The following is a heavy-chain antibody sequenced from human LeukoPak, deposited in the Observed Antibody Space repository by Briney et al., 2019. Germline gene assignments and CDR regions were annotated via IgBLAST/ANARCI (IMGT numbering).Heavy chain of an antibody. V-gene: IGHV3-64D*09. J-gene: IGHJ4*02. CDR3: IKDRTGTYSFDY. CDR2: SGGAT. D-gene: IGHD7-27*01. Sequence: GGSLRLSCSASEITLSSYSMHWVRKAPGKGLEYVSTSGGATYYADSVKGRFTISRDNAKNTLYLQMSSLRAEDTAVYYCIKDRTGTYSFDYWGQGTLVTVSS. CDR1: EITLSSYS.